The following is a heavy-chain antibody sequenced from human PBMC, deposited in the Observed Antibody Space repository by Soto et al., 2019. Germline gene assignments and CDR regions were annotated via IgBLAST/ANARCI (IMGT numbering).Heavy chain of an antibody. D-gene: IGHD6-13*01. CDR3: AHRLGAAAGDYFDY. J-gene: IGHJ4*02. Sequence: QITLKESGPTLVKPTQTLTLTCTFSGFSLSTSGVGVGWIRQPPGKALEWLALIYWDDDKRYSPSLKSRLTITKDTSKNQVVLTMTNMDTLDTATYYCAHRLGAAAGDYFDYWGQGTLVTVSS. CDR1: GFSLSTSGVG. V-gene: IGHV2-5*02. CDR2: IYWDDDK.